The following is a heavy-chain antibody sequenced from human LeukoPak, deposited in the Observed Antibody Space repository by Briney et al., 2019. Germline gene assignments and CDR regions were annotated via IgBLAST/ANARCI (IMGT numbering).Heavy chain of an antibody. CDR3: ARDAGITMVQGGAPGY. J-gene: IGHJ4*02. Sequence: ASVKVSCKASGYTFTSYGISWVRQAPGQGLEWMGWISAYNGNTNYAQKLQGRVTMTTDTSTSTAYMELRSLRSDDTAVYYCARDAGITMVQGGAPGYWGQGTLVTVSS. D-gene: IGHD3-10*01. CDR1: GYTFTSYG. V-gene: IGHV1-18*01. CDR2: ISAYNGNT.